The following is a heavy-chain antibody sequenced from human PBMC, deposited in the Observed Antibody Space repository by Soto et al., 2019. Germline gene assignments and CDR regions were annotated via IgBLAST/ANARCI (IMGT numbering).Heavy chain of an antibody. D-gene: IGHD1-1*01. CDR3: ARHNAQWPNWFDP. V-gene: IGHV1-18*01. Sequence: QVQLVQSGAEVKKPGASVKVSCKASGYTFTSYGISWVRQAPGQGLEWMGCISAYDGNTNYAQKLQGRVTMNTDTSTSTASMGLRSLRSDDTAVYYCARHNAQWPNWFDPWGQGTLVTVSS. CDR2: ISAYDGNT. CDR1: GYTFTSYG. J-gene: IGHJ5*02.